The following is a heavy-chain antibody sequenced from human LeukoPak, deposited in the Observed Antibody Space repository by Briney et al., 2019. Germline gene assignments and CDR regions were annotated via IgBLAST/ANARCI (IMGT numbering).Heavy chain of an antibody. D-gene: IGHD6-13*01. CDR3: ASSGRYSSSWRPWYYYYMDV. V-gene: IGHV1-69*05. CDR2: IIPIFGTA. CDR1: GGTFSSYA. J-gene: IGHJ6*03. Sequence: SVKVSCKASGGTFSSYAISWVRQAPGQGLEWMGRIIPIFGTANYAQKFQGRVTITTDESTSTAYMELSSLRSEDTAVYYCASSGRYSSSWRPWYYYYMDVWGKGTTVTVSS.